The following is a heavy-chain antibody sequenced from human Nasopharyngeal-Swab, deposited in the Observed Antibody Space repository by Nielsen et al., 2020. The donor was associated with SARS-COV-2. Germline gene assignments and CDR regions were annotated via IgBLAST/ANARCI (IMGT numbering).Heavy chain of an antibody. Sequence: GESLKISYAASGFTFSSYGMHWVRQAPGKGLEWVAVIWYDGSNKYYADSVKGRFTISRDNSKNTLYLQMNSLRAEDTAVYYCARDPDQYYDFWSGPLDVWGQGTTVTVSS. V-gene: IGHV3-33*01. J-gene: IGHJ6*02. CDR2: IWYDGSNK. D-gene: IGHD3-3*01. CDR3: ARDPDQYYDFWSGPLDV. CDR1: GFTFSSYG.